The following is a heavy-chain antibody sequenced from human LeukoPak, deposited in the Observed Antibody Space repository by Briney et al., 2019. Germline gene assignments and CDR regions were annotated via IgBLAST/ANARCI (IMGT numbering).Heavy chain of an antibody. J-gene: IGHJ4*02. V-gene: IGHV1-2*02. CDR1: GYTFTGYH. Sequence: GASVKVSCKASGYTFTGYHMHWVRQAPGQGLEWMGWINPNSGGTNSAQMFQGRVTMTRDTSISTAYMEVTRLTSDDTAVYYCARGRGGGFYFDHWGQGTLVTVSS. CDR2: INPNSGGT. D-gene: IGHD1-26*01. CDR3: ARGRGGGFYFDH.